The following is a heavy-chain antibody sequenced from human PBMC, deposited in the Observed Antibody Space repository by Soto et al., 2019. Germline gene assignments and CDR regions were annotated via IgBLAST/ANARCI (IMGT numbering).Heavy chain of an antibody. J-gene: IGHJ4*02. CDR3: AKDRSGSYYKSPFDY. D-gene: IGHD3-10*01. CDR1: GFTFSSYA. V-gene: IGHV3-23*01. CDR2: ISGSGGST. Sequence: GGSLRLSCAASGFTFSSYAMSWVRQAPGKGLEWVSGISGSGGSTYYADSVKGRFTISRDNSKNTLYVQMNSLRAEDTAVYYCAKDRSGSYYKSPFDYWGPGTLVTVSS.